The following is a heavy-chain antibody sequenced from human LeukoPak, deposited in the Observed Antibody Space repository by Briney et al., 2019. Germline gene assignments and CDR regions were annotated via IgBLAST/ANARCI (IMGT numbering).Heavy chain of an antibody. CDR1: GGTFSSYA. V-gene: IGHV1-69*13. CDR2: IIPIFGTA. D-gene: IGHD2-15*01. Sequence: ASVKVSCKASGGTFSSYAISWVRQAPRQGLEWMGGIIPIFGTANYAQRFQGRVTITADESTSTAYMELSSLRSEDTAVYYCARAAEPYCSGGSCFFTEDCWGQGTLVTVSS. J-gene: IGHJ4*02. CDR3: ARAAEPYCSGGSCFFTEDC.